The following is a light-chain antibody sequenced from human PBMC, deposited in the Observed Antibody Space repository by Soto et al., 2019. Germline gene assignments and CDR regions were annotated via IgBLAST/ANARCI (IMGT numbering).Light chain of an antibody. V-gene: IGKV1-17*01. J-gene: IGKJ4*01. Sequence: DIQMTQSPSSLSASVGDRVTITCRASQGITTDLGWFQQKPGKAPRRLIYAASTVQSGVPSRFSGSGSGTEFTLTISSLQPEDFATYYSLQHNNYPLTFGGGTKVEIK. CDR3: LQHNNYPLT. CDR2: AAS. CDR1: QGITTD.